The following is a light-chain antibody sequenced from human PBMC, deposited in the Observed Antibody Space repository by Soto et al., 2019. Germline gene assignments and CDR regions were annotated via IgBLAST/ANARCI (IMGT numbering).Light chain of an antibody. CDR2: RNN. J-gene: IGLJ1*01. CDR1: SSNIGSNY. V-gene: IGLV1-47*01. CDR3: AAWDDSLSGSYV. Sequence: QSVLTQPPSASGTPGQRVTISCSGSSSNIGSNYVYWYQQLPGTAPKLLMYRNNKRPSGVPDRFSGSKSGTSASLAISGLPSEDEADYYCAAWDDSLSGSYVFGTGTKLT.